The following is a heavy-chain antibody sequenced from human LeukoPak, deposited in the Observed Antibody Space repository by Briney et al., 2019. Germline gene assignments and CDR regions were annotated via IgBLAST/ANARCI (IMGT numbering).Heavy chain of an antibody. V-gene: IGHV3-30*02. D-gene: IGHD6-13*01. CDR1: GFSLSRYD. CDR2: IQYDGHDY. CDR3: AREKEAAAGQTYYFDY. J-gene: IGHJ4*02. Sequence: PGGSLRLSCAASGFSLSRYDMHWVRQAPGKGLEWVAFIQYDGHDYYYADSVKGRFTISRDNSKNTLYLQMNSLRAEDTAVYYCAREKEAAAGQTYYFDYWGQGTLVTVSS.